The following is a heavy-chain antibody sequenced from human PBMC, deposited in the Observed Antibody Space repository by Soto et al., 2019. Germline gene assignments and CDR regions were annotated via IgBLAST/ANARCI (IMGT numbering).Heavy chain of an antibody. CDR1: GFTFSSYA. CDR2: ISGSGGST. CDR3: AKDRAPFYYYDSSGPDAFDI. J-gene: IGHJ3*02. V-gene: IGHV3-23*01. D-gene: IGHD3-22*01. Sequence: PVGSLRLSCAASGFTFSSYAMSWVRQAPGKGLEWVSAISGSGGSTYYADSVKGRFTISRDNSKNTLYLQMNSLRAEDTAVYYCAKDRAPFYYYDSSGPDAFDIWGQGTMVTVSS.